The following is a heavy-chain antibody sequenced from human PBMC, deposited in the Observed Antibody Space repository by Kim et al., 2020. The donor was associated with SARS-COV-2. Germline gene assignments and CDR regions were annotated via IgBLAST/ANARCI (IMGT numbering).Heavy chain of an antibody. V-gene: IGHV4-39*01. D-gene: IGHD3-16*01. CDR2: IYYSGST. Sequence: SETLSLTCTVSGGSISSSSYYWGWIRQPPGKGLEWIGSIYYSGSTYYNPSLKSRVTISVDTSKNQFSLKLSSVTAADTAVYYCARIERIEGAIDYWGQGT. CDR3: ARIERIEGAIDY. CDR1: GGSISSSSYY. J-gene: IGHJ4*02.